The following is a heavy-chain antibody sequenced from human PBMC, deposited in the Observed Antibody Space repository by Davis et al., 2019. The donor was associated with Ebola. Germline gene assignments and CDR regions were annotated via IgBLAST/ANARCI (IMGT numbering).Heavy chain of an antibody. CDR3: AREGWHLRVNYGMDV. Sequence: AASVTVSCKASGYTFTSYGISWVRQAPGQGLEWMGWISPYNGNTNHVQQLQGRVTMTTDTSTSTAYMELRSLRSDDTAVYYCAREGWHLRVNYGMDVWGQGTTITVSS. CDR1: GYTFTSYG. D-gene: IGHD2-15*01. J-gene: IGHJ6*02. V-gene: IGHV1-18*04. CDR2: ISPYNGNT.